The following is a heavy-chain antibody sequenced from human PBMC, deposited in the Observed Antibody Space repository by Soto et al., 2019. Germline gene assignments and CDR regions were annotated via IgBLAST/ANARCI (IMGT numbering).Heavy chain of an antibody. J-gene: IGHJ5*02. D-gene: IGHD6-19*01. Sequence: QVRLVGSGGGVVQPGRSLRLSCTASGFSFSSYAMYWFRQPPGKGLEWVAVISKDGMNKNYADSVKGRVTVSRDNANYSLDLQLNSLRGEDTAMYYGARDMYSSDYFVKWFEPWGQGTLVTVSS. CDR1: GFSFSSYA. CDR2: ISKDGMNK. CDR3: ARDMYSSDYFVKWFEP. V-gene: IGHV3-30*04.